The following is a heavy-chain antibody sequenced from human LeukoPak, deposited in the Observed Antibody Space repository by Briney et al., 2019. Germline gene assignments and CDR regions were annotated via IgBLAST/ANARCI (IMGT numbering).Heavy chain of an antibody. CDR3: AGPWTSSGWGLDY. J-gene: IGHJ4*01. D-gene: IGHD6-19*01. Sequence: GGSLRLSCAASGFTLSGHWMHWIRQAPGKGLVWVSRINSESTITNYADSVKGRFSVSRDNAESTLYLQMNSLTAEDTAVYYCAGPWTSSGWGLDYWGHGTLVTVSS. V-gene: IGHV3-74*01. CDR1: GFTLSGHW. CDR2: INSESTIT.